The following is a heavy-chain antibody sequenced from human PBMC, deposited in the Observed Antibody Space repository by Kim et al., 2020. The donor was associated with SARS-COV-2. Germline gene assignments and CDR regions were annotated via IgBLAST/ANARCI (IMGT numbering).Heavy chain of an antibody. V-gene: IGHV1-69*13. CDR1: GGTFSSYA. Sequence: SVKVSCKASGGTFSSYAISWVRQAPGQGLEWMGGIIPIFGTANYAQKFQGRVTITADESTSTAYMELSSLRSEDTAVYYCASVGGLYWFGEFTSSGWYDYWGQGTLFTVSS. CDR3: ASVGGLYWFGEFTSSGWYDY. CDR2: IIPIFGTA. D-gene: IGHD3-10*01. J-gene: IGHJ4*02.